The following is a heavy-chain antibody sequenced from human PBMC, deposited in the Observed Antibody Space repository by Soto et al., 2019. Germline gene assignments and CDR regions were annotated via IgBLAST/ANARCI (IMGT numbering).Heavy chain of an antibody. Sequence: GGSLRLSCEASGFTFSTYWMGWVRQIPGKGLEYVANIRGDGSATEYLDSVTGRFFIFRDNVKNSVSLQMNSLRAEDTAVYYCTGDASRDSSARGWFDPWGPGTLVTVSS. CDR3: TGDASRDSSARGWFDP. D-gene: IGHD6-13*01. V-gene: IGHV3-7*01. J-gene: IGHJ5*02. CDR1: GFTFSTYW. CDR2: IRGDGSAT.